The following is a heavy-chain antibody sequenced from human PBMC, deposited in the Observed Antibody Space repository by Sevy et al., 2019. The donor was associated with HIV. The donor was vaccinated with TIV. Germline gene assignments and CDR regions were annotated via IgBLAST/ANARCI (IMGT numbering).Heavy chain of an antibody. CDR1: GFAFSDYA. CDR3: AKAHADCSGGTCYTAHYYYDMDV. J-gene: IGHJ6*02. D-gene: IGHD2-15*01. CDR2: ISYAGDNR. V-gene: IGHV3-30*18. Sequence: GGSLRLSCAASGFAFSDYAMHWVRQAPGKGLEWVAAISYAGDNRYFADSVKGRFTVSKDNSKHTLYLEMNVLRAEDTAVYYCAKAHADCSGGTCYTAHYYYDMDVWGRGGTVTVSS.